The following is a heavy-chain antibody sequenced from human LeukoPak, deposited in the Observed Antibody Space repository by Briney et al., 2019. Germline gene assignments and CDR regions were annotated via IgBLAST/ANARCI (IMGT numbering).Heavy chain of an antibody. J-gene: IGHJ5*02. Sequence: ASVKVSCKASGYTFTSYGISWVRQATGQGLEWMGWMNPNSGNTGYAQKFQGGVTMTRNTSISTAYMELSSLRSEDTAVYYCARRMYSSSFGWFDPWGQGTLVTVSS. CDR2: MNPNSGNT. CDR3: ARRMYSSSFGWFDP. D-gene: IGHD6-6*01. CDR1: GYTFTSYG. V-gene: IGHV1-8*02.